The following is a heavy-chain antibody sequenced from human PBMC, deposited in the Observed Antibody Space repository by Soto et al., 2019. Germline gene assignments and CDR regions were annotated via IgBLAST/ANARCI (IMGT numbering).Heavy chain of an antibody. V-gene: IGHV3-23*01. CDR1: GFTFSSYA. D-gene: IGHD3-3*02. Sequence: EVQLLESGGGLVQPGGSLRLSCAASGFTFSSYAMSWVRQAPGKGLEWVSAISGSGGSTYYADQVKGRFTISRDNSKNTLYLQMSRLRAEDTAVYYCAKNEVAFLEWLLPGHFDYWGQGTLVTVSS. J-gene: IGHJ4*02. CDR3: AKNEVAFLEWLLPGHFDY. CDR2: ISGSGGST.